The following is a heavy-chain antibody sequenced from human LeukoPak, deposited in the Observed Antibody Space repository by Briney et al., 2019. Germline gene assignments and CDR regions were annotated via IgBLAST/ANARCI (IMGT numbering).Heavy chain of an antibody. CDR3: AIGRGGQQLGDY. D-gene: IGHD6-13*01. CDR2: IYPDDSDT. Sequence: GESPKISCKHSEYSFPNYCIGWVRQMPGKGLEWMGIIYPDDSDTRYSPSFQGQVTISADRSISTAYLQWNSLKASDSAMYYCAIGRGGQQLGDYWGQGTLVTVSS. CDR1: EYSFPNYC. J-gene: IGHJ4*02. V-gene: IGHV5-51*01.